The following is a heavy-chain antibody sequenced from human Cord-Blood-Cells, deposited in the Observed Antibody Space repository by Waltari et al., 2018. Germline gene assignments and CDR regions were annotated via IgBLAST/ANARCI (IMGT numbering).Heavy chain of an antibody. D-gene: IGHD2-15*01. J-gene: IGHJ5*02. CDR1: GYTFTSYD. CDR2: MNPNSGNT. CDR3: ARGGYCSGGSCYWFDP. Sequence: VQLVQSGAEVKKPGASVKVSCKAYGYTFTSYDTTWVRKDTGQGLEWMGWMNPNSGNTGYAQKFQGRVTITRNTSISTAYMELSSLRSEDTAVYYCARGGYCSGGSCYWFDPWGQGTLVTVSS. V-gene: IGHV1-8*03.